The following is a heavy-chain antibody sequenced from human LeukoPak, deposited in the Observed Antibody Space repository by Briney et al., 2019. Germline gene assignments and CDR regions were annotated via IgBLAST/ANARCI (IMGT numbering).Heavy chain of an antibody. CDR3: AKPPHRYYYYMDV. CDR1: GFTFSSYS. J-gene: IGHJ6*03. Sequence: GGSLRLSCAASGFTFSSYSMHWVRQAPGKGLEWVAFIRYDGSNKYYADSVKGRFTISRDNSKNTLYLQMNSLRAEDTAVYYCAKPPHRYYYYMDVWGKGTTVTISS. V-gene: IGHV3-30*02. CDR2: IRYDGSNK.